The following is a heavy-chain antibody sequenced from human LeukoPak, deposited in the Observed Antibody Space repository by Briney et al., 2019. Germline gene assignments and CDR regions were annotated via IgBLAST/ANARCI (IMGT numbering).Heavy chain of an antibody. V-gene: IGHV1-2*02. Sequence: ASVKVSCEASGYTFSSYDINWVRQAPGQGLEWMGEINPKSGATKYAQNFPGRVTMTRDTSISTAYMELSRLTSDDTAVYYCPSDLPGTTIVDSWGQGTLVTVSS. CDR3: PSDLPGTTIVDS. D-gene: IGHD1-1*01. CDR1: GYTFSSYD. CDR2: INPKSGAT. J-gene: IGHJ4*02.